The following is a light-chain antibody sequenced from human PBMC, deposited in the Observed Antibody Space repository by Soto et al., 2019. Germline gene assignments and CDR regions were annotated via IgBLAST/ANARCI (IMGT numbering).Light chain of an antibody. Sequence: ETELTQSPCTLSLSPGERATLSCRASQSITNNYLAWYQQKPGQAPRLLIDAASIRVTGIPDRFSGSESGTDFTPTITGREPEDWALYYCQQYRTSPITFGQGTRLEIK. J-gene: IGKJ5*01. CDR1: QSITNNY. CDR2: AAS. V-gene: IGKV3-20*01. CDR3: QQYRTSPIT.